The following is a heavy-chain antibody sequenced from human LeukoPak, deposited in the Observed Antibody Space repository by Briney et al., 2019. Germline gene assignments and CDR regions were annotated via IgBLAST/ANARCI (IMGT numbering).Heavy chain of an antibody. CDR3: ARAQPMYYYGSGSPFDY. V-gene: IGHV3-21*01. CDR1: GFTFSSYS. CDR2: ISSSSSYI. J-gene: IGHJ4*02. Sequence: GGSLRLSCAASGFTFSSYSMNWVRQAPGKGLEWVSSISSSSSYIYYADSVKGRFTISRDNAKNSLYLQMNSLRAEDTAVYYCARAQPMYYYGSGSPFDYWGQGTLVTVSS. D-gene: IGHD3-10*01.